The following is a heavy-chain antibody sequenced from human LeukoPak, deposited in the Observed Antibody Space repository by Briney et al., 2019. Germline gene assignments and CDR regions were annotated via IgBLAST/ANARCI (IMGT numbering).Heavy chain of an antibody. D-gene: IGHD6-19*01. V-gene: IGHV3-23*01. Sequence: GGSLRLSCTVSGFSFSTYAMTWVRQAPGKGLEWVSAISHGGDSAWYADSGNGRFTISRDNSKSTLFLKMNSLSADDTAIYYCAKGRSGWYEGLDYWGQGILVTVSS. CDR1: GFSFSTYA. CDR3: AKGRSGWYEGLDY. CDR2: ISHGGDSA. J-gene: IGHJ4*02.